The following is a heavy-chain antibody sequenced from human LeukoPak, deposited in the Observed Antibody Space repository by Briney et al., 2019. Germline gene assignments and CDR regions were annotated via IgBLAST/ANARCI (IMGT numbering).Heavy chain of an antibody. V-gene: IGHV3-21*01. CDR1: GFTFSSYS. D-gene: IGHD1-26*01. CDR2: ISSSSSYI. J-gene: IGHJ4*02. Sequence: GESLKISCAASGFTFSSYSMNWVCQAPGKGLEWVSSISSSSSYIYYADSVKGRFTISRDNAKNSLYLQMNSLRAEDTAVYYCARDPIVGASSFDYWGQGTLVTVSS. CDR3: ARDPIVGASSFDY.